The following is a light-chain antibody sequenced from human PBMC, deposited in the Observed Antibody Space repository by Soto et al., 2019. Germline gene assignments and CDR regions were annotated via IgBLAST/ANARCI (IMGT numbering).Light chain of an antibody. J-gene: IGLJ1*01. V-gene: IGLV2-14*01. CDR1: SSDVGGYHY. CDR2: DVS. Sequence: QSALTQPASVSGSPGQSITISCIGTSSDVGGYHYVSWYQQYTGKSPKLIIYDVSNRPSGVSDRFSGSKSGNTASLTISGLQAEDESDYYCTSYTSSSTYVFGTGTKLTVL. CDR3: TSYTSSSTYV.